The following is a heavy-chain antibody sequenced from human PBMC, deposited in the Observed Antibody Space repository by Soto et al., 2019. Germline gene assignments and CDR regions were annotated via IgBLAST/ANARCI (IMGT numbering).Heavy chain of an antibody. CDR1: GGSISSSSYY. Sequence: PSETLSLTCTVSGGSISSSSYYWGWIRQPPGKGLEWIGSIYYSGSTYYNPSLKSRVTISVDTSKNQFSLKLSPVTAAATAVYYCARDRILVVEATRDDFDYWGQGTLVPVSS. CDR2: IYYSGST. D-gene: IGHD1-26*01. J-gene: IGHJ4*02. V-gene: IGHV4-39*02. CDR3: ARDRILVVEATRDDFDY.